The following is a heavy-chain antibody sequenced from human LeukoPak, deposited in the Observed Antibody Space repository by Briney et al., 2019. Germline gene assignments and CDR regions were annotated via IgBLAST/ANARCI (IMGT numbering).Heavy chain of an antibody. V-gene: IGHV3-23*01. D-gene: IGHD5-24*01. J-gene: IGHJ4*02. Sequence: GGSLRLSCAASGFTFFSYAMSWVRQAPGKGPEWVSAITGSGASTYYADSVRGRFTISRDNSRNTLYLQMNSLRAEDTAVYYCAKERGWLQSFFDYWGQGTLVTVSS. CDR2: ITGSGAST. CDR1: GFTFFSYA. CDR3: AKERGWLQSFFDY.